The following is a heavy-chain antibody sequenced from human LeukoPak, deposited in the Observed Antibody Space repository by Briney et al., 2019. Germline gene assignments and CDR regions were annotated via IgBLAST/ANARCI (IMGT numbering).Heavy chain of an antibody. CDR2: IYYSGST. D-gene: IGHD3-9*01. J-gene: IGHJ3*02. Sequence: SETLSLTCTVSGGSVSSGSYYWSWIRQPPGKGLEWIGYIYYSGSTNYNPSLKSRVTISVDTSKNQFSLKLSSVTAADTAVYYCARDILTYYDILTGYYGGGAFDIRGQGTMVTVSS. V-gene: IGHV4-61*01. CDR3: ARDILTYYDILTGYYGGGAFDI. CDR1: GGSVSSGSYY.